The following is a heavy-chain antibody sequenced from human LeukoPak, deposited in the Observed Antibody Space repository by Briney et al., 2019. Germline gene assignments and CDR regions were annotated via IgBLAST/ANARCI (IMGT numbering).Heavy chain of an antibody. CDR3: ARGGSYSDAFDI. D-gene: IGHD1-26*01. J-gene: IGHJ3*02. Sequence: GGSLRLSCAASGFTFSSYGMHWVRQAPGKGLEWVAFIRYDGSNKYYADSVKGRFTISRDNSKNTLYLQMNSLRAEDTAVYYCARGGSYSDAFDIWGQGTMVTVSS. CDR1: GFTFSSYG. CDR2: IRYDGSNK. V-gene: IGHV3-30*02.